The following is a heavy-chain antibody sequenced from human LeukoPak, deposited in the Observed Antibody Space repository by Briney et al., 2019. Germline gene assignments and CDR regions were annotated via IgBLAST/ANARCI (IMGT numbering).Heavy chain of an antibody. J-gene: IGHJ4*02. CDR2: INQDGSQR. Sequence: GGSLRLSCAVSGFTFSSHWMSWVRQAPGKGLEWVANINQDGSQRYYVDSAKGRFTISRDNAKNSLYLQMDSLGVEDTAVYYCARDGFDAGIYFDYWGQGALVTVSS. CDR3: ARDGFDAGIYFDY. CDR1: GFTFSSHW. D-gene: IGHD3-9*01. V-gene: IGHV3-7*01.